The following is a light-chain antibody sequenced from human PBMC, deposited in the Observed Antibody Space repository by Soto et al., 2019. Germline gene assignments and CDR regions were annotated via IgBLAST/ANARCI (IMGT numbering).Light chain of an antibody. J-gene: IGKJ4*01. V-gene: IGKV3-11*01. CDR2: DAS. Sequence: EIVLTQSPATLSLSPGERATLSCRASQSVSSYLAWYQQKPGQAPRLLIYDASNRATGIPARFSGSGSGTDXXXXXXXXXXXXXXXYYCQQRRNWPPLTFGGGTKVEIK. CDR3: QQRRNWPPLT. CDR1: QSVSSY.